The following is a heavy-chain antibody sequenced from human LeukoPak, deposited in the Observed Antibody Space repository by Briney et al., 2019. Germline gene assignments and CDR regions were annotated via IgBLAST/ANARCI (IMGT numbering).Heavy chain of an antibody. CDR2: ISAYNGNT. J-gene: IGHJ6*03. Sequence: ASVKVSCKASGYTFTSYGISWVRRAPGQGLEWMGWISAYNGNTNYAQTLQGRVTMTTDTSTSTAYMELRSLRSDDTAVYYCARGGDIVDCGSTSCPGDYMDVWGKGTTVTVSS. D-gene: IGHD2-2*01. V-gene: IGHV1-18*01. CDR1: GYTFTSYG. CDR3: ARGGDIVDCGSTSCPGDYMDV.